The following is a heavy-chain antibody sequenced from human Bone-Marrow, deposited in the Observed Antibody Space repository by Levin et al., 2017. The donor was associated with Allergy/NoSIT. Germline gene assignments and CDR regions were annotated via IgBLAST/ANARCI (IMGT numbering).Heavy chain of an antibody. J-gene: IGHJ6*02. V-gene: IGHV4-30-4*01. CDR3: ARDSRAYQVLLGGYYYYAMDV. CDR1: GGSISSVDYY. Sequence: KASETLSLTCTVSGGSISSVDYYWTWIRQPPGTGLEWIGYIYYSGTTYYNPSLKSRVAISVDTSKNQFSLKLNSVTAADTAVYFCARDSRAYQVLLGGYYYYAMDVWGPGTTVTVSS. D-gene: IGHD2-2*01. CDR2: IYYSGTT.